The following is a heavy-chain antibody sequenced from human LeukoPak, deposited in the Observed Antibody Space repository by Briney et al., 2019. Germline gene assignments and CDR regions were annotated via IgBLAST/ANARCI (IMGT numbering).Heavy chain of an antibody. Sequence: GGSLRLSCAASGFTVSSNYMSWVRQAPGKGLEWVSVIYSGGSTYYADSVKGRFTISRDNSKKTLYLQMNSLRVGDTAVYYCAKGLSISGVARGYFYYMDVWGKGTTVTVSS. CDR1: GFTVSSNY. CDR2: IYSGGST. D-gene: IGHD3-3*01. J-gene: IGHJ6*03. CDR3: AKGLSISGVARGYFYYMDV. V-gene: IGHV3-53*01.